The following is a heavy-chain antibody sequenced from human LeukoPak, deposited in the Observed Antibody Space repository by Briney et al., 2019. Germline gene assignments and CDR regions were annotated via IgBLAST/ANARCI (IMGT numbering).Heavy chain of an antibody. V-gene: IGHV3-74*01. CDR1: GFTFSSYW. Sequence: GGSLRLSCAASGFTFSSYWMHWVRQAPGKGLVWVSRINSDGSSTSYADSVKGRFTTSRDNAKNTLYLQMNSLRAEDMAVYYCARGGYSSGSDYWGQGTLVTVSS. CDR3: ARGGYSSGSDY. CDR2: INSDGSST. D-gene: IGHD6-19*01. J-gene: IGHJ4*02.